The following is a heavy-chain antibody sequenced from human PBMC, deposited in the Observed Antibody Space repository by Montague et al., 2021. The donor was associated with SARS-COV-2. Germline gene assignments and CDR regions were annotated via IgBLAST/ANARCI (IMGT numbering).Heavy chain of an antibody. Sequence: PALVKPTQTLTLTCTFSGFSLSTSGMCVSWIRQPPGKALGWLALIDWDXDKYYSTSLKTRLTISKDTSKNQVVLTMTNMDPVDTATYYCARIFDSSWPTFDYWGQGTLVTVSS. CDR3: ARIFDSSWPTFDY. D-gene: IGHD6-13*01. CDR1: GFSLSTSGMC. V-gene: IGHV2-70*01. CDR2: IDWDXDK. J-gene: IGHJ4*02.